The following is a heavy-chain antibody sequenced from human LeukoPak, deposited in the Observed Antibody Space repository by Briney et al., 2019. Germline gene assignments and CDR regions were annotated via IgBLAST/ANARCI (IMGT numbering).Heavy chain of an antibody. CDR2: ISGNGDST. D-gene: IGHD3-22*01. CDR1: GFTFSIYA. J-gene: IGHJ4*02. CDR3: AKEPLDYYDSSGYYDY. V-gene: IGHV3-23*01. Sequence: GGSLRLSCAASGFTFSIYAMTWVRQAPGKGLEWVSAISGNGDSTYYADSVKGRFTISRDNSKNTLYLQMNSLRAEDTAVYYCAKEPLDYYDSSGYYDYWGQGTLVTVSS.